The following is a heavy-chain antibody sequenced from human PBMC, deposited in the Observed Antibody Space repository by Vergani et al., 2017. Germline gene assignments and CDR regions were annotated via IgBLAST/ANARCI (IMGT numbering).Heavy chain of an antibody. V-gene: IGHV2-5*01. CDR1: GFSLSTSGVG. J-gene: IGHJ6*03. CDR3: AHRRRIAAAGAYYYDYMDV. Sequence: QITLKESGPTLVKPTQTLTLTCTFSGFSLSTSGVGVGWIRQPPGKALEWLALIYWNDDKRYSPSLKSRLTITKDTSKNQVVLTMTNMDPVDTATYYCAHRRRIAAAGAYYYDYMDVWGKGTTVTVSS. D-gene: IGHD6-13*01. CDR2: IYWNDDK.